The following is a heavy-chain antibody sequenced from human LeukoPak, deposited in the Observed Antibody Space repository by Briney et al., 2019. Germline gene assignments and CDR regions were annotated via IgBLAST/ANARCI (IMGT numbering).Heavy chain of an antibody. D-gene: IGHD1-26*01. Sequence: GGSLRLSCAVSGFDFSSNWMDWVRHAPGQGLVWVSRIKGDGISTNYADSVKGRFTISRDIAKNTLYLQMNSLRAEDTGVYYCAKDHYGSIDYWGRGTLVTVSS. CDR1: GFDFSSNW. J-gene: IGHJ4*02. CDR3: AKDHYGSIDY. V-gene: IGHV3-74*01. CDR2: IKGDGIST.